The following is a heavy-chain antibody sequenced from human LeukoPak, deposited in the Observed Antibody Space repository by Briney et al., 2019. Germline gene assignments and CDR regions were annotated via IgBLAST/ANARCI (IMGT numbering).Heavy chain of an antibody. V-gene: IGHV1-3*03. CDR1: GYTFNNYG. D-gene: IGHD1-26*01. CDR3: ARSYSGSYGYFDY. Sequence: ASVKVSCKASGYTFNNYGISWVRQAPGQRLEWMGWINAGNGNTKYSQEFQGRVTITRDTSASTAYMELSSLRSEDMAVYYCARSYSGSYGYFDYWGQGTLVTVSS. J-gene: IGHJ4*02. CDR2: INAGNGNT.